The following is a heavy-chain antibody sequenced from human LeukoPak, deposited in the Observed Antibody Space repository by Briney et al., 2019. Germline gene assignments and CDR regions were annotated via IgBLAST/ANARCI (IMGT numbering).Heavy chain of an antibody. CDR1: GGTFSSYA. Sequence: ASVKVSCKASGGTFSSYAISWVRQAPGQGLEWMGGIIPIFGTANYAQKFQCRVTITTDESTSTAYMELSSLRSEDTAVYYCARGRGYSGYDSSGELTDFDYWGQGTLVTVSS. D-gene: IGHD5-12*01. CDR2: IIPIFGTA. V-gene: IGHV1-69*05. J-gene: IGHJ4*02. CDR3: ARGRGYSGYDSSGELTDFDY.